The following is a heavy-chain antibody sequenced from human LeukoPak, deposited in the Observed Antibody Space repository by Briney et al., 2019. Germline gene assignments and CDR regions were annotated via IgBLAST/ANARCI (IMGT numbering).Heavy chain of an antibody. CDR1: GGSISSSYYY. V-gene: IGHV4-39*01. CDR2: IYYSGST. Sequence: SETLSLTCTVSGGSISSSYYYWGWLRQPPGTGLEWIGSIYYSGSTYYNPSLKSRVTISVDTSKNQFSLKLSSVTAADTAVYYCARGGGSTSADWFDPWGQGTLVTVSS. J-gene: IGHJ5*02. D-gene: IGHD2-2*01. CDR3: ARGGGSTSADWFDP.